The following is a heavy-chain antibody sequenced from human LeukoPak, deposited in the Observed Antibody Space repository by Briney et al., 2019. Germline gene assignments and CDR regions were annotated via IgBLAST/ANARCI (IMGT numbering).Heavy chain of an antibody. J-gene: IGHJ4*02. CDR3: ARVPYSSSWYVDY. CDR2: IIPIFGTA. D-gene: IGHD6-13*01. V-gene: IGHV1-69*05. Sequence: GASVKVSCKASGGTFSSYAISWVRQAPGQGLEWMGRIIPIFGTANYAQKFRGRVTITTDESTSTAYMELSSLRSEDTAVYYCARVPYSSSWYVDYWGQGTLVTVSS. CDR1: GGTFSSYA.